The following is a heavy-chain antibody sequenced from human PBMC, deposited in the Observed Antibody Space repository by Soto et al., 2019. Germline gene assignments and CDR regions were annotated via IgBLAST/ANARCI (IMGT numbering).Heavy chain of an antibody. CDR2: LNPYSGAT. CDR3: ATARRGTVSLLEH. D-gene: IGHD2-21*01. CDR1: GYTFTSYG. J-gene: IGHJ4*01. Sequence: ASVKVSCKASGYTFTSYGISWVRQAPGQGLEWMGWLNPYSGATTFAAKFQGRVTMTRDTSISTSYMELTGLKSDDTAVYYCATARRGTVSLLEHWGQGTLVTVSS. V-gene: IGHV1-2*02.